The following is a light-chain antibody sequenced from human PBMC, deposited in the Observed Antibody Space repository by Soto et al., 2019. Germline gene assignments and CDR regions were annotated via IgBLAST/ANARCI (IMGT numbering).Light chain of an antibody. J-gene: IGKJ4*01. CDR1: QTVGTS. V-gene: IGKV3-15*01. Sequence: EIVLTQSPATLSVSPGERATLSCRASQTVGTSLVWYQQKPGQAPSLLIYGASTRAAGIPARFSGSGSGTDFTLTISRLQSEDFVVYYCQQLNSYPRTFGRGTQVEIK. CDR3: QQLNSYPRT. CDR2: GAS.